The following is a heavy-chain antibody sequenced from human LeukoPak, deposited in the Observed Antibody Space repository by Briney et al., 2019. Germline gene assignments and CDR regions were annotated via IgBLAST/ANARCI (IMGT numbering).Heavy chain of an antibody. CDR1: GGSISNYY. CDR3: ARLGVGDDSSGRSRYDYFDY. CDR2: IYYSGST. Sequence: SGTLSLTCTVSGGSISNYYWSWIRQPPGKGLEWIAYIYYSGSTNYNPSLKSRVTISVDTSKNQISLKLTSVTVADTAVYYCARLGVGDDSSGRSRYDYFDYWGLGTLVTVSS. J-gene: IGHJ4*02. D-gene: IGHD3-22*01. V-gene: IGHV4-59*08.